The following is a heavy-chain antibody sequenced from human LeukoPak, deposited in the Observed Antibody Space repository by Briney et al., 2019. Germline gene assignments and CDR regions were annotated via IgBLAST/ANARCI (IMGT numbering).Heavy chain of an antibody. D-gene: IGHD6-19*01. CDR3: ASSGWYGHFDY. Sequence: KPSETLSLTCTVSGASISSHYWSWIRQPPGKGLEWIGYIYYSGSTNYNPSLKSRVTISVDTSKNQFSLKLSSVTAADTAVYYCASSGWYGHFDYWGQGTLVTVSS. CDR2: IYYSGST. V-gene: IGHV4-59*08. J-gene: IGHJ4*02. CDR1: GASISSHY.